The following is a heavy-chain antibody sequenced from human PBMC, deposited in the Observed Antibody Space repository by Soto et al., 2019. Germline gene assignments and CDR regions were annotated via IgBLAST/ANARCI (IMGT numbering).Heavy chain of an antibody. J-gene: IGHJ5*02. Sequence: QVQLVQSGAEVKKPGSSVKVSCKASGGTFSSYAISWVRQATGQGLEWMGGIIPIFGPANYAQKFQGRVTITANESTRTAYMELSSLRSEDTAMYYCATEGPGYSSSWYVPGWFDPWGQGTLVTVSS. V-gene: IGHV1-69*12. CDR2: IIPIFGPA. D-gene: IGHD6-13*01. CDR1: GGTFSSYA. CDR3: ATEGPGYSSSWYVPGWFDP.